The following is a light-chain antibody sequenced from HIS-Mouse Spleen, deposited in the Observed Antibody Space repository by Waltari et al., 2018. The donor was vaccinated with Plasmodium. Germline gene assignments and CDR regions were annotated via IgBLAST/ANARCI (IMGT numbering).Light chain of an antibody. CDR1: ALPKQY. V-gene: IGLV3-25*03. CDR3: QSADSSGTYQV. Sequence: LTQPPSVSVSPGQTARITCSGDALPKQYAYWYQQKPGQAPVLVIYKDSERPSGIPERFSGSSSGTTVTLTISGVQAEDEADYYCQSADSSGTYQVFGGGTKLTVL. J-gene: IGLJ2*01. CDR2: KDS.